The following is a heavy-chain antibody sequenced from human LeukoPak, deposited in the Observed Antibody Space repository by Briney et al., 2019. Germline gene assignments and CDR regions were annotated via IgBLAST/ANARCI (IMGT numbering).Heavy chain of an antibody. V-gene: IGHV3-64*01. D-gene: IGHD3-22*01. Sequence: PGGSLRLSCAASGFTFSSYVMHWVRQAPGKGLEYVSAISSDGKRTFYANSVKGRFTISRDNSKNTVSLQMGSLRAEDMAEYYCVRVYHDSSDYSAYGYWGQGTLVTVSS. CDR3: VRVYHDSSDYSAYGY. CDR1: GFTFSSYV. J-gene: IGHJ4*02. CDR2: ISSDGKRT.